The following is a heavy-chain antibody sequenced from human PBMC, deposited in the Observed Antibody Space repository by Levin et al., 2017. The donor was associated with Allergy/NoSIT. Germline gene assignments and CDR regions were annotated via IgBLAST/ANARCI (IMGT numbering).Heavy chain of an antibody. CDR1: GFTFSNYG. J-gene: IGHJ3*02. D-gene: IGHD2-2*01. CDR3: AKVHCSTTSCLWADAFDS. V-gene: IGHV3-30*18. Sequence: GESLKISCAASGFTFSNYGMHWVRQAPGKGLEWVAVISYDGSNQYYEDSVKGRFTISRDNSKNTLYLQVNSLRPDDTAVYYCAKVHCSTTSCLWADAFDSWGQGTMVIVSS. CDR2: ISYDGSNQ.